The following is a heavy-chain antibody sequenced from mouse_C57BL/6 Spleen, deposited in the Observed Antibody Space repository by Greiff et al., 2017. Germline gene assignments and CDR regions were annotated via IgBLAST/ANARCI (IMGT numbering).Heavy chain of an antibody. CDR2: ISNLAYSI. CDR1: GFTFSDYG. J-gene: IGHJ3*01. CDR3: ARQDYNYGFAY. V-gene: IGHV5-15*01. Sequence: EVKLMESGGGLVQPGGSLKLSCAASGFTFSDYGMAWVRQAPRKGPEWVAFISNLAYSIYYAATVTGRFPISRENAKNTLYLDMSSRRSEDTAMYYCARQDYNYGFAYWGQGTLVTVSA. D-gene: IGHD1-1*01.